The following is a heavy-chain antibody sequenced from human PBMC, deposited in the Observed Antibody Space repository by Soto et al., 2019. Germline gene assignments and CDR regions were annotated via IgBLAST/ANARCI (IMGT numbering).Heavy chain of an antibody. J-gene: IGHJ3*02. CDR3: AREAGYCSRTSCYRRAFDT. CDR1: GFTFSGHW. CDR2: INTDGGTS. V-gene: IGHV3-74*03. Sequence: EVQLVESGGDLVQPGGSLRLSCAASGFTFSGHWMQWVSQVPGKGLEWVSRINTDGGTSAYADSVKGRFTISRDNAKNTLYLQMNALRAEDTAVYYCAREAGYCSRTSCYRRAFDTWGQGTTVTVSS. D-gene: IGHD2-2*01.